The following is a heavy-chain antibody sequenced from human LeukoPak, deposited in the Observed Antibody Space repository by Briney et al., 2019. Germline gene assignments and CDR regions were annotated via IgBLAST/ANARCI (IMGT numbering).Heavy chain of an antibody. J-gene: IGHJ4*02. CDR1: GFTFSSYE. CDR2: ISSSGSSI. CDR3: EGVAPPNDY. V-gene: IGHV3-48*03. D-gene: IGHD2-21*01. Sequence: GGSLRLFCAASGFTFSSYEMNWVRQAPGKGLEWVSYISSSGSSIYYADSVKGRFTISRDNAKNSLYLQMNSLRAEDTAVYYCEGVAPPNDYWGQGTPVTVSS.